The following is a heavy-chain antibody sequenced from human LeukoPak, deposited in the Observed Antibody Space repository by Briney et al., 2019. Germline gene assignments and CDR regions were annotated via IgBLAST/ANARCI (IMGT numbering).Heavy chain of an antibody. D-gene: IGHD6-13*01. V-gene: IGHV4-34*01. CDR3: ARLRAVTRSSSWLQVRRRFDY. CDR2: INHSGST. Sequence: PSETLSLTCAVYGVSFSGYYWSWIRQPPGKGLEWIGEINHSGSTNYNPSLKSRVTISVDTSKNQFSLKLSSVPAADTAVYYCARLRAVTRSSSWLQVRRRFDYWGQGNLVTVSS. J-gene: IGHJ4*02. CDR1: GVSFSGYY.